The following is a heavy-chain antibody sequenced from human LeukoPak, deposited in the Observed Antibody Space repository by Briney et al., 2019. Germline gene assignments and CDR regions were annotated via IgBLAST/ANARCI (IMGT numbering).Heavy chain of an antibody. D-gene: IGHD5-18*01. V-gene: IGHV4-30-4*08. Sequence: SQTLSLTCTVSGGSISSGDYYWSWIRQPPGKGLEWIGYIYYSGSTYYNPSLKSRVTISVDTSKNQFSLKLSSVTAADTAVYYCASRGYSYGRNFDYWGQGTLVTASS. CDR1: GGSISSGDYY. CDR3: ASRGYSYGRNFDY. CDR2: IYYSGST. J-gene: IGHJ4*02.